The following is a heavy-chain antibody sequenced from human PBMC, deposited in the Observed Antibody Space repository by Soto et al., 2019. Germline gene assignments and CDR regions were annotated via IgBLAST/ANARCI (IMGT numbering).Heavy chain of an antibody. CDR3: ARDETTYYDILTGYYTPQNDAFDI. CDR2: IIPILGIA. Sequence: SVKVSCTASGGTFSSYTISWVRQAPGQGLEWMGRIIPILGIANYAQKFQGRVTITADKSTSTAYMELSSLRSEDTAVYYCARDETTYYDILTGYYTPQNDAFDIWGQGTMVTVSS. J-gene: IGHJ3*02. CDR1: GGTFSSYT. V-gene: IGHV1-69*04. D-gene: IGHD3-9*01.